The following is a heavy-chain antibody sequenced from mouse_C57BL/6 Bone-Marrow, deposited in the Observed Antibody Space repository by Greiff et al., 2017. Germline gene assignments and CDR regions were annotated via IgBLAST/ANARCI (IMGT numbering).Heavy chain of an antibody. V-gene: IGHV1-20*01. CDR3: ARRDYSNYEREMDY. J-gene: IGHJ4*01. Sequence: EVQLQESGPELVKPGDSVKISCKASGYSFTGYFMNWVMQSHGKSLEWIGRINPYNGDTFYNQKFKGKATLTVDKSSSTAHMELRSLTSEDSAVYYCARRDYSNYEREMDYWGQGTSVTVSS. CDR2: INPYNGDT. D-gene: IGHD2-5*01. CDR1: GYSFTGYF.